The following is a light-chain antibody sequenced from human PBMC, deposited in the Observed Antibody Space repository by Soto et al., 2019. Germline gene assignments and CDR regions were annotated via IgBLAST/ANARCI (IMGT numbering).Light chain of an antibody. CDR1: SSNIGADFD. Sequence: QSVLTQPPSVSGAPGQRVTISCTGSSSNIGADFDVHWYRQLPGTAPKLLIYGNINRPSGVPDRFSGSTSGTSASLTITGLQAEDDADYYCQSYDTSLNVYVVFGGGTQLTVL. V-gene: IGLV1-40*01. CDR3: QSYDTSLNVYVV. J-gene: IGLJ2*01. CDR2: GNI.